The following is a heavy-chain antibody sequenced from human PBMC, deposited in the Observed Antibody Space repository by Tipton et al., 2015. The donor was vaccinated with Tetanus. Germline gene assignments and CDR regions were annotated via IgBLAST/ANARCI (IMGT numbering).Heavy chain of an antibody. D-gene: IGHD6-6*01. CDR2: VYYSGDT. Sequence: TLSLTCTVSGGSISSGGFLWNWLRQSTGKGLEWIGYVYYSGDTYYNPSFKSRVTISVDTSKNQFSLDLYYVTAADTAVYYCARDQGGGRVVRFNWFDPWGQGTLVTVSS. J-gene: IGHJ5*02. CDR1: GGSISSGGFL. CDR3: ARDQGGGRVVRFNWFDP. V-gene: IGHV4-31*03.